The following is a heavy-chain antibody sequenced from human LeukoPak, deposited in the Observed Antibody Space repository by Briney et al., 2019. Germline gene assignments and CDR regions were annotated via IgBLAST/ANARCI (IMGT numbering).Heavy chain of an antibody. Sequence: SGTLSLTCAVSGGSISSSNWWSWVRQPPGKGLEWIGEIYHSGSTNYNPSLKSRVTISVDKSKNQFSLKLSSVTAADTAVYYCARGGYCSSTSCPGDAFDIWGQGTMVTVSS. J-gene: IGHJ3*02. CDR3: ARGGYCSSTSCPGDAFDI. D-gene: IGHD2-2*01. V-gene: IGHV4-4*02. CDR2: IYHSGST. CDR1: GGSISSSNW.